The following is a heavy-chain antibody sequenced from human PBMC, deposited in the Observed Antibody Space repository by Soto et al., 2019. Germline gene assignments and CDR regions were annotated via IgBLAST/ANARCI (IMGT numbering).Heavy chain of an antibody. D-gene: IGHD6-19*01. Sequence: EVQLLESGGGLVQPGGSLRLSCAASGFTFSSYAMSWVRQAPGKGLEWVSASSGSGGSTYYADSVKGRFTIARDNSKSARYLQVSSLGAEDTAVYGCAQAVRWVVHGRGADYRGRGRLV. V-gene: IGHV3-23*01. CDR1: GFTFSSYA. J-gene: IGHJ4*02. CDR3: AQAVRWVVHGRGADY. CDR2: SSGSGGST.